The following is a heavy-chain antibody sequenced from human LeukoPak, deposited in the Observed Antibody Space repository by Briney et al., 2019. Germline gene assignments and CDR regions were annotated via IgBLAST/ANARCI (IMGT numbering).Heavy chain of an antibody. CDR2: NDPSGCYS. V-gene: IGHV5-10-1*01. Sequence: GESLRISCKGSGYSFTSYWISLVRQMPGKGVEWMGRNDPSGCYSNYSPSFQGHVTISADKSISTAYLQSSSLKASDTAMYYCARTQGTVTIDIWGQGTMVTVSS. CDR1: GYSFTSYW. CDR3: ARTQGTVTIDI. J-gene: IGHJ3*02. D-gene: IGHD4-17*01.